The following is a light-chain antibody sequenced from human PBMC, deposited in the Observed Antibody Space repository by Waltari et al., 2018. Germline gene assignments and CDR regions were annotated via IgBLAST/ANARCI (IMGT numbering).Light chain of an antibody. CDR2: AAS. V-gene: IGKV1-39*01. CDR1: QSISSY. Sequence: DIQMTQSPSSLSASVGDRVTITCRASQSISSYLNWYQQKPGIAPKLLIYAASSLQSGVPSRFSGSGSGRDCTLIISSLQPEDFATYSCQQSYSHTRTFGQGTKVEIK. J-gene: IGKJ1*01. CDR3: QQSYSHTRT.